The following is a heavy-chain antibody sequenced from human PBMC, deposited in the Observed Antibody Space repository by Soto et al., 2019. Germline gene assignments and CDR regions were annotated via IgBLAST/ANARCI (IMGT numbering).Heavy chain of an antibody. CDR3: ARGPGGPDGPGDY. CDR2: INAGNGNT. D-gene: IGHD2-15*01. CDR1: GYTFTSYA. J-gene: IGHJ4*02. Sequence: QVQLVQSGAEVKKPGASVKVSCKASGYTFTSYAMQSVRQAPGQRLEWMGWINAGNGNTKYSQKFQGRVTITRDTSASTAYMELSSLRSEDTAVYYCARGPGGPDGPGDYWGQGTLVTVSS. V-gene: IGHV1-3*01.